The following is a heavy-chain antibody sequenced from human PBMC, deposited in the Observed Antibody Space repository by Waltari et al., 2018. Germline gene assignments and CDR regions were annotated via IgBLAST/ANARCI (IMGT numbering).Heavy chain of an antibody. CDR3: ARQEEQWLVQEGGDWNY. J-gene: IGHJ4*02. CDR2: IYYSWST. V-gene: IGHV4-39*07. Sequence: QLQLQESGPGLVKPSETLSLTCTVSGGSISSSSYYWGWIRQPPGKGLEWIGSIYYSWSTYYNPSPKSRVTISVDTSKNQFSLKLSSVTAADTAVYYCARQEEQWLVQEGGDWNYWGQGTLVTVSS. CDR1: GGSISSSSYY. D-gene: IGHD6-19*01.